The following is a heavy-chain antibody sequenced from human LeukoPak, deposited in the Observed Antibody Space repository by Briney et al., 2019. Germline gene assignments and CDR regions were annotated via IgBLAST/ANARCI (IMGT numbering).Heavy chain of an antibody. V-gene: IGHV4-34*01. J-gene: IGHJ6*02. CDR1: GGSFSGYY. D-gene: IGHD5-18*01. CDR3: AREDTAMVTFGAYYYYYYGMDV. Sequence: SETLSLTCAVYGGSFSGYYWSWIRQPPGKGLEWIGEINHSGSTNYNPSLKSRVTISVDTSKNQFSLKLSSVTAADTAVYYCAREDTAMVTFGAYYYYYYGMDVWGQGTTVTVSS. CDR2: INHSGST.